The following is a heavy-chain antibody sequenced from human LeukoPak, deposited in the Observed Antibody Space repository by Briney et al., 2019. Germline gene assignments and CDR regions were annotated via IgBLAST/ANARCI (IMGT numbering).Heavy chain of an antibody. D-gene: IGHD2-8*01. CDR1: GYTFIDYY. V-gene: IGHV1-46*01. CDR3: ARLGPLGYCTNGVCYNYGDHDAFDI. J-gene: IGHJ3*02. CDR2: INPSGGST. Sequence: GASVKVSCKASGYTFIDYYMHWVRQAPGQGLEWMGIINPSGGSTSYAQKFQGRVTMTRDMSTSTVYMELSSLRSEDTAVYYCARLGPLGYCTNGVCYNYGDHDAFDIWGQGTMVTVSS.